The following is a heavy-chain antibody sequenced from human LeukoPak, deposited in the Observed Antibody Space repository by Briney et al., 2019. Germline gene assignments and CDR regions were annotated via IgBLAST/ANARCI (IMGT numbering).Heavy chain of an antibody. D-gene: IGHD3-10*01. CDR2: IYSSGST. CDR3: TRSDGYGLVGI. V-gene: IGHV4-39*07. CDR1: GVSISSGSNY. Sequence: SETLSLACSVSGVSISSGSNYWGWIRQPPGKTLDWIGSIYSSGSTYYNSSLKSRVIILIDTSKNHFSLTLSSVTAADTAVYYCTRSDGYGLVGIWGQGTMVTVSS. J-gene: IGHJ3*01.